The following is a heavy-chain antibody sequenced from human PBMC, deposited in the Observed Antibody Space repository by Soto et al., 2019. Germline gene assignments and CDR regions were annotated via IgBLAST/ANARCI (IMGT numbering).Heavy chain of an antibody. CDR3: ARGRTPFDY. J-gene: IGHJ4*02. CDR2: INHSGST. D-gene: IGHD2-2*01. V-gene: IGHV4-34*01. CDR1: GGSFSGYY. Sequence: QVQLQQWGAGLLKPSETLSLTCAVYGGSFSGYYWSWIRQPPGKGLEWIGEINHSGSTNYNPSLKXRXTXXVDTSKNQFSLKLSSVTAADTAVYYCARGRTPFDYWGQGTLVTVSS.